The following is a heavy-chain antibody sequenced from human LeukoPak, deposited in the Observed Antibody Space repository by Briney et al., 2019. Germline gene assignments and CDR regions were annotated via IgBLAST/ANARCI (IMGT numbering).Heavy chain of an antibody. CDR2: INPNGGGT. CDR1: GYTCNKYY. J-gene: IGHJ5*02. D-gene: IGHD6-13*01. CDR3: ARDDTAAAGSP. Sequence: GASEKVSCQASGYTCNKYYMHWVRQAHGEGLEWLGWINPNGGGTNYAQGFQGRVTMTRDTSISTAYMELSGLKAYDTAVYYCARDDTAAAGSPWGQGTLVTVSS. V-gene: IGHV1-2*02.